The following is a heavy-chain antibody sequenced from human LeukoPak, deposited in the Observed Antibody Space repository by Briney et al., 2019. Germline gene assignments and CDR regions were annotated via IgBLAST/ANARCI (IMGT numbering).Heavy chain of an antibody. CDR3: ARLRATVTDYYYYGMDV. CDR1: GYTFTSYG. V-gene: IGHV1-18*01. D-gene: IGHD4-11*01. J-gene: IGHJ6*02. Sequence: ASVKVSRKASGYTFTSYGISWVRQAPGQGLEWMGWISAYNGNTNYAQKLQGRVTMTTDTSTSTAYMELRSLRSDDTAVYYCARLRATVTDYYYYGMDVWGQGTTVTVSS. CDR2: ISAYNGNT.